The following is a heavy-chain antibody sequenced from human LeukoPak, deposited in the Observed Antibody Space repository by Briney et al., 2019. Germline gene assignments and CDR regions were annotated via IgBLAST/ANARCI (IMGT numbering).Heavy chain of an antibody. CDR1: GGSFSGYY. CDR2: INHSGST. V-gene: IGHV4-34*01. Sequence: SETLSLTCAVYGGSFSGYYWSWTRQPPGKGLEWIGEINHSGSTNYNPSLKSRVTISVDTSKNQFSLKLSSVTAADTAVYYCAVGRDSRIIFNWFDPWGQGTLVTVSS. J-gene: IGHJ5*02. CDR3: AVGRDSRIIFNWFDP. D-gene: IGHD2/OR15-2a*01.